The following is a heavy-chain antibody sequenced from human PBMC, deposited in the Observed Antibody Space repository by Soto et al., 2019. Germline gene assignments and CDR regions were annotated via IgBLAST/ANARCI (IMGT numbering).Heavy chain of an antibody. CDR1: GYTFTGYY. J-gene: IGHJ6*02. CDR2: INPNSGGT. D-gene: IGHD6-19*01. Sequence: QVQLVQSGAEVKKPGASVKVSCKASGYTFTGYYMHWVRQAPGQGLEGMGWINPNSGGTGYAQKFQGRVTMTRDTSISTASMELGSLRSDDTAVYYCARAIGYSSYYYYGMDVWGQGTTVTVSS. CDR3: ARAIGYSSYYYYGMDV. V-gene: IGHV1-2*02.